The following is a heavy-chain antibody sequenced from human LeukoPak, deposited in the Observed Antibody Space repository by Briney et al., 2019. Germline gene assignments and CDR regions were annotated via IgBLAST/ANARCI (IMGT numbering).Heavy chain of an antibody. CDR1: GGTFSSYA. D-gene: IGHD6-19*01. J-gene: IGHJ4*02. Sequence: SVKVSCKASGGTFSSYAISWVRQAPGQGLEWMGGIIPIFGTANYAQKLRGRVTMTTDTSTSTAYMELRSLRSDDTAVYYCAREVVAVAGTFLDYWGQGTLVTVSS. CDR2: IIPIFGTA. CDR3: AREVVAVAGTFLDY. V-gene: IGHV1-69*05.